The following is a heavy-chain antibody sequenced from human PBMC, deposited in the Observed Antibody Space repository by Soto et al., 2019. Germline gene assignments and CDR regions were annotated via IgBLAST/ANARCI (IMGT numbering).Heavy chain of an antibody. Sequence: SETLSLTCTVSGGSISSGDYYWSWIRQPPGKGLEWIGYIYYSGSTYYNPSLKSRVTISVDTSKNQFSLKLSSVTAADTAVYYCAREKGDYGEKEPRYYYYGMDVWGQGTTVTVS. V-gene: IGHV4-30-4*01. CDR3: AREKGDYGEKEPRYYYYGMDV. D-gene: IGHD4-17*01. CDR2: IYYSGST. J-gene: IGHJ6*02. CDR1: GGSISSGDYY.